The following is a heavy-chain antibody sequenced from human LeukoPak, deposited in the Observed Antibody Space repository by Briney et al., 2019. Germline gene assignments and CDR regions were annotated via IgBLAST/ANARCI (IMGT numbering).Heavy chain of an antibody. CDR3: AKEGMINMAKGGGYFDY. J-gene: IGHJ4*02. Sequence: GGSLRLSCAASGFTFDDYAMHWVRQAPGKGLEWVSLISWDGGSTYYADSVKGRFTISRDNSKNSLYLQMNSLRAEDTALYYCAKEGMINMAKGGGYFDYWGQGTLVTVSS. D-gene: IGHD3-10*01. V-gene: IGHV3-43D*03. CDR1: GFTFDDYA. CDR2: ISWDGGST.